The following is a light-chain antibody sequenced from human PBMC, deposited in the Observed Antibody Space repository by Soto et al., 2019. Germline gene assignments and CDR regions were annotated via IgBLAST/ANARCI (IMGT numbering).Light chain of an antibody. CDR2: GSS. Sequence: EIVMTQSLATLSVSPGESATIFCRASQSVNTYLAWYQQKPGQAPRLLIYGSSTRATGIPAWFSGRGSGTEFTLTINSLQFEVVAVYSCHQYNNRGTLVQGTKVEI. CDR1: QSVNTY. V-gene: IGKV3-15*01. CDR3: HQYNNRGT. J-gene: IGKJ1*01.